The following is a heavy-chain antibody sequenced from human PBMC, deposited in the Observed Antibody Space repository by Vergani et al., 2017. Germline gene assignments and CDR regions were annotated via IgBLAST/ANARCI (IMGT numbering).Heavy chain of an antibody. V-gene: IGHV1-3*01. CDR2: INAGNGNT. CDR3: ARELWSYCDY. Sequence: QVQLVQSGAEVKKPGASVKVSCKASGYTFTSYTMHWVRQAPGQRLEWMGWINAGNGNTKYSKQVQGRVTITRDTSASTAYMELSSLRSEDTAVYYCARELWSYCDYWGQGTLVTVSS. J-gene: IGHJ4*02. D-gene: IGHD5-18*01. CDR1: GYTFTSYT.